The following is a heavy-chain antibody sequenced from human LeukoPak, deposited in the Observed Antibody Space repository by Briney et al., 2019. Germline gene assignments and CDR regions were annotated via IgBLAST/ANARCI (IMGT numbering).Heavy chain of an antibody. D-gene: IGHD3-10*01. J-gene: IGHJ4*02. CDR2: ISYDGSNK. CDR3: AKAGSYYNGARHYFDY. CDR1: GFTFSSYV. Sequence: GRSLRLSCAASGFTFSSYVMHWVRQAPGKGLEWVAVISYDGSNKFYADSVKGRFTISRDNSKNTLYLQMNSLRAEDTAVYYCAKAGSYYNGARHYFDYWGQGTLVTVSS. V-gene: IGHV3-30*18.